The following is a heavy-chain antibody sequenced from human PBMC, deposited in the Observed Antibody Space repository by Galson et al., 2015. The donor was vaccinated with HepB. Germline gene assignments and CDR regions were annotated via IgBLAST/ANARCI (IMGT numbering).Heavy chain of an antibody. J-gene: IGHJ4*02. CDR2: IIPSFGTA. D-gene: IGHD2-8*01. CDR3: ARPPSNSYCADGVCYPHYFDY. V-gene: IGHV1-69*13. CDR1: GGTFSSYV. Sequence: SVKVSCKASGGTFSSYVISWMRQAPGQGLEWMGTIIPSFGTANYAQKFQDRVTIIADESTSTAYMELSSLRFEDTAVYYCARPPSNSYCADGVCYPHYFDYWGQGTLVTVLS.